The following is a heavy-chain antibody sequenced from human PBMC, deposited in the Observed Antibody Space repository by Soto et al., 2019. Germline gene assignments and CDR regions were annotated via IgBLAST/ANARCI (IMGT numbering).Heavy chain of an antibody. CDR2: IIPIFGTA. Sequence: SVKVSCKASGGTFSSYAISWVRQAPGQGLEWMGGIIPIFGTANYAQKFQGRVTITADESTSTAYMELSSLRSEDTAVYYCARSRTTVVTQPYGMDVWGQGTTVTVSS. V-gene: IGHV1-69*13. J-gene: IGHJ6*02. CDR1: GGTFSSYA. D-gene: IGHD4-17*01. CDR3: ARSRTTVVTQPYGMDV.